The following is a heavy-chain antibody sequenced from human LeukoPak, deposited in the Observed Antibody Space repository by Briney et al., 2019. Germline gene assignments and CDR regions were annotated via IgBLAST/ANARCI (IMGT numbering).Heavy chain of an antibody. CDR1: GFTFSNYN. J-gene: IGHJ4*02. CDR3: ARDGGGGLDY. Sequence: PGGSLRLSCAASGFTFSNYNMNWVRQAPGKGLEWVSCISISSNYIYYPDSVKGRFTISRDNAKNSLYLQMNSLGAEDTAVYYCARDGGGGLDYWGQGTLVTVSS. V-gene: IGHV3-21*01. D-gene: IGHD2-15*01. CDR2: ISISSNYI.